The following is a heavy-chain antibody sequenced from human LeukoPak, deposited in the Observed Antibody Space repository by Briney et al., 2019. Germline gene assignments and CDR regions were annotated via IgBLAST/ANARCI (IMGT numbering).Heavy chain of an antibody. J-gene: IGHJ4*01. Sequence: SETLSLTCTVSGGSISSSGYYWGWIRQPPGKGLEWIGSIYYSGSTYYNPSLKSRVTISVDTSKNQFSLKVNYVTAADTATYYCAREVAAGSYRGFDYWGQGTLVTVSS. V-gene: IGHV4-39*07. CDR1: GGSISSSGYY. CDR2: IYYSGST. D-gene: IGHD6-19*01. CDR3: AREVAAGSYRGFDY.